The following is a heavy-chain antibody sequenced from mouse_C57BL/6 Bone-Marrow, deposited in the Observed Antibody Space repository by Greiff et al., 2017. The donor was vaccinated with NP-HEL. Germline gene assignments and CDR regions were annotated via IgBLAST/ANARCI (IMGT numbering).Heavy chain of an antibody. J-gene: IGHJ3*01. V-gene: IGHV1-81*01. Sequence: QVQLKESGAELARPGASVKLSCKASGYTFTSYGISWVKQRPGQGLEWIGEIYPRSGNTYYNEKFKGKATLTADKSSSTAYMELRSLRSEDSAVYFCATVRWLLRKTWFAYWGQGALVTVSA. D-gene: IGHD2-3*01. CDR2: IYPRSGNT. CDR1: GYTFTSYG. CDR3: ATVRWLLRKTWFAY.